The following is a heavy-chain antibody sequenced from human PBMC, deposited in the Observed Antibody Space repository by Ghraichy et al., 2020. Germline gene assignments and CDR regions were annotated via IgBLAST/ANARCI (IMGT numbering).Heavy chain of an antibody. Sequence: SQTLSLTCVVSGDSINDYYWSWIRQPPGKGLEWVGYIYYLGKTNYNPSLETRLTISVDTSNNQFSLKLTSVHAADTAVYYCARHRPHYYYMDVWGRGTTVTVSS. CDR1: GDSINDYY. V-gene: IGHV4-59*08. CDR3: ARHRPHYYYMDV. J-gene: IGHJ6*03. CDR2: IYYLGKT.